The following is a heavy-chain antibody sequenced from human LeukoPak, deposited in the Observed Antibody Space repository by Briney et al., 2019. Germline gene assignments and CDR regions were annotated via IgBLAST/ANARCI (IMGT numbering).Heavy chain of an antibody. CDR3: ATPYSSSWFGFDY. D-gene: IGHD6-13*01. Sequence: PETLSLTCTVSGGSISSSSYYWGWIRQPPGKGLEWIGSIYYSGSTYYNPSLKSRVTISVDTSKNQFSLKLSSVTAADTAVYYCATPYSSSWFGFDYWGQGTLVTVSS. CDR2: IYYSGST. J-gene: IGHJ4*02. CDR1: GGSISSSSYY. V-gene: IGHV4-39*01.